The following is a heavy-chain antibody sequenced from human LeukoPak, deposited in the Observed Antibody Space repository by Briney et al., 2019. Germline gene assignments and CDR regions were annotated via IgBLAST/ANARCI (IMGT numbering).Heavy chain of an antibody. CDR2: ISYDGSNK. D-gene: IGHD5-18*01. J-gene: IGHJ4*02. Sequence: PGGSLRLSCAASGFTFSSYAMHWVRQAPGKGLEWVAVISYDGSNKYYADSVKGRFTISRDNSKDTLYLQMNSLRAEDTAVYYCARDRAPYTAMAKGPFDYWGQGTLVTVSS. V-gene: IGHV3-30*04. CDR3: ARDRAPYTAMAKGPFDY. CDR1: GFTFSSYA.